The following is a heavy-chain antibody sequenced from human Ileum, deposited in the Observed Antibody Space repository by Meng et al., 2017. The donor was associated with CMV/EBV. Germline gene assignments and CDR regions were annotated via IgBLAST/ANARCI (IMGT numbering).Heavy chain of an antibody. CDR1: GGTFSSYA. J-gene: IGHJ6*02. D-gene: IGHD5-18*01. V-gene: IGHV1-69*05. CDR3: ARDGKGTAMVTFGMDV. CDR2: IIPIFGTA. Sequence: SVKVSCKASGGTFSSYAISWVRQAPGQGLEWMGGIIPIFGTANYAQKFQGRVTITTDESTSTAYMELSSLRSEDTAVYYCARDGKGTAMVTFGMDVWGQGTTVTVSS.